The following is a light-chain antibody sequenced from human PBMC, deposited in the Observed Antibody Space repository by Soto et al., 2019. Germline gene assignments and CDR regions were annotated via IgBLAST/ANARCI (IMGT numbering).Light chain of an antibody. CDR1: SSNIGAGYG. CDR2: NYV. V-gene: IGLV1-40*01. CDR3: QSYDSNLSGSL. Sequence: QSVLTQPPSVSGAPGQRVTISRAGTSSNIGAGYGVHWYQQLPGRAPKLLIHNYVNRPSGVPDRFSGSKSGTSASLAITGLQGEDEGDYYCQSYDSNLSGSLFGGGTKVTVL. J-gene: IGLJ2*01.